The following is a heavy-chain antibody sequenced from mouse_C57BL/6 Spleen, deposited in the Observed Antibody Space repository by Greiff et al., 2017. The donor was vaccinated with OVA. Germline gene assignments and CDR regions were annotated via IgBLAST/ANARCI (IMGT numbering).Heavy chain of an antibody. Sequence: QVQLQQPGAELVKPGASVKLSCKASGYTFTSYWMHWVKQRPGQGLEWIGMIHPNSGSTNYNETFKSKATLTVDNSSRTAYMKLSSLTSEDSAVYYCARPSYYDYDGFDYWGQGTTLTVSS. V-gene: IGHV1-64*01. CDR1: GYTFTSYW. J-gene: IGHJ2*01. CDR2: IHPNSGST. D-gene: IGHD2-4*01. CDR3: ARPSYYDYDGFDY.